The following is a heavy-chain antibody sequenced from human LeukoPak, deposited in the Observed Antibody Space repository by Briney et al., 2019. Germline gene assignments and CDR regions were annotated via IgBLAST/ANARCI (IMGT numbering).Heavy chain of an antibody. J-gene: IGHJ6*03. CDR2: IKSKTDGGTT. CDR1: GFTFSNAW. V-gene: IGHV3-15*01. Sequence: GGPLRLSCAASGFTFSNAWMSWVRQAPGKGLEWVGRIKSKTDGGTTDYAAPVKGRFTISRDDSKNTLYLQMNSLKTEATAVYYCAKDDYGDYVYYYMDVWGKGTTVTVSS. D-gene: IGHD4-17*01. CDR3: AKDDYGDYVYYYMDV.